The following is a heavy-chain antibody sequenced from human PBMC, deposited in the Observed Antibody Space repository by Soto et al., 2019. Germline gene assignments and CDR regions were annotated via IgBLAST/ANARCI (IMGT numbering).Heavy chain of an antibody. CDR1: GFTFSSYA. D-gene: IGHD6-13*01. CDR3: AKAISIDPIAAAGTVGYNWFDP. CDR2: ISGSGGST. J-gene: IGHJ5*02. V-gene: IGHV3-23*01. Sequence: GGSLRLSCAASGFTFSSYAMSWVRQAPGKGLEWVSAISGSGGSTYYADSVKGRFTISRDNSKNTLYLQMNSLRAEDTAVYYCAKAISIDPIAAAGTVGYNWFDPWGQGTLVTVSS.